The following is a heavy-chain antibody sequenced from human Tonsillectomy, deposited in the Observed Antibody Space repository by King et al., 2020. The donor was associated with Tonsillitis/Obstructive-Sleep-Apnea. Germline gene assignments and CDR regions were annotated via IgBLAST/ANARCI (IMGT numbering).Heavy chain of an antibody. CDR2: IDPEDSYT. CDR3: ARRWGAYRRNWFDS. Sequence: QLVQSGAEVKEPGESLRISCAASGYNFNYYWITWVRQKPGKGLEWMGRIDPEDSYTNYDPSFQGHVIMSVDKSINTAYLQWSTLKASDTATYYCARRWGAYRRNWFDSWGQGTLVTVSS. J-gene: IGHJ5*01. CDR1: GYNFNYYW. D-gene: IGHD3-16*02. V-gene: IGHV5-10-1*01.